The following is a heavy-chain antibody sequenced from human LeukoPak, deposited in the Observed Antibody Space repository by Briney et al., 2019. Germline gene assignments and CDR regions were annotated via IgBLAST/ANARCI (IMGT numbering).Heavy chain of an antibody. CDR1: GFTFSSYS. J-gene: IGHJ6*03. V-gene: IGHV3-21*01. Sequence: GGSLRLSCAASGFTFSSYSMNWVRQAPGKGLEWVSSISSSSYIYYADSVKGRFTISRDNAKNSLYLQMNSLRAEDTAVYYCARSGEAGYDFWSGSQRYYYYMDVWGKGTTVTVSS. CDR2: ISSSSYI. CDR3: ARSGEAGYDFWSGSQRYYYYMDV. D-gene: IGHD3-3*01.